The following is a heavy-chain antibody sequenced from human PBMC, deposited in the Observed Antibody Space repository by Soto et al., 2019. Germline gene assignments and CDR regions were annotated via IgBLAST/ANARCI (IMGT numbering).Heavy chain of an antibody. V-gene: IGHV3-23*01. D-gene: IGHD3-10*01. Sequence: EVQLLESGGNLVQPGGSLRLSCAASGFTFSSYAMSWVRQAPGKGLEWVSTVGVSGATTYYTDSVKGRFTISRDKSNNTLFLQMHSLRAEDTAIYYCAKFRAGLGSQTDSWGQGTLVTVSS. J-gene: IGHJ4*02. CDR2: VGVSGATT. CDR1: GFTFSSYA. CDR3: AKFRAGLGSQTDS.